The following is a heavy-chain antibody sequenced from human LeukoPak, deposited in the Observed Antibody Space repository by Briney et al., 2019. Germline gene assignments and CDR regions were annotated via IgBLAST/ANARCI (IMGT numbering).Heavy chain of an antibody. Sequence: PGRSLRLSCAASGFTFDDYAMHWVRQAPGKGLEWVSGISWNSGSIGYADSVKGRFTISRDNAKNTLYLEMNSLRAEDTAVYYCATRDYTSSKYWGQGTLVTVSP. CDR3: ATRDYTSSKY. CDR1: GFTFDDYA. J-gene: IGHJ4*02. V-gene: IGHV3-9*01. D-gene: IGHD2-2*01. CDR2: ISWNSGSI.